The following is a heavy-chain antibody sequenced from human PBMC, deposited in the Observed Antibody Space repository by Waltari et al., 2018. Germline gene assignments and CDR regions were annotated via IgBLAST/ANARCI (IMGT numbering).Heavy chain of an antibody. D-gene: IGHD3-22*01. V-gene: IGHV4-38-2*01. CDR2: IYHSGST. CDR1: GYSISSGYY. J-gene: IGHJ4*02. CDR3: ASLGDSSGYYYFDY. Sequence: QVQLQESGPGLVKPSETLSLTCAVSGYSISSGYYWGWIRPPPGKGLEWIGSIYHSGSTYYNPSLKSRVTISVDTSKNQFSLKLSSVTAADTAVYYCASLGDSSGYYYFDYWGQGTLVTVSS.